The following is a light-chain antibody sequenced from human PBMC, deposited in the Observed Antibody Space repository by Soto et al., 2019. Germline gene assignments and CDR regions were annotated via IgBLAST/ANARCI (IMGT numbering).Light chain of an antibody. CDR1: QSVSNNY. Sequence: EIVLTPSPGTLSLSPVERATLSCRASQSVSNNYLAWYQQKPGQAPRLLIYGASNRATGIPDRFSGSGSGTDFTLTISRLEPEDFAVYYCQQYDSSRTFGQGTKVDIK. CDR2: GAS. V-gene: IGKV3-20*01. CDR3: QQYDSSRT. J-gene: IGKJ1*01.